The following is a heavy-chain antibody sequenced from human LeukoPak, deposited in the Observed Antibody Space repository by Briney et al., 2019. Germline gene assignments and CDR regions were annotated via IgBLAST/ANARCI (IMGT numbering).Heavy chain of an antibody. J-gene: IGHJ4*02. CDR2: ISAYNGNT. Sequence: ASVKVSCTASGYRFTDYNIHWVRQAPGQGLEWMGWISAYNGNTNYAQKLQGRVTMTTDTSTSTAYMELRSLRSDDTAVYYCARVRDGYLNDYWGQGTLVTVSS. D-gene: IGHD5-24*01. V-gene: IGHV1-18*04. CDR3: ARVRDGYLNDY. CDR1: GYRFTDYN.